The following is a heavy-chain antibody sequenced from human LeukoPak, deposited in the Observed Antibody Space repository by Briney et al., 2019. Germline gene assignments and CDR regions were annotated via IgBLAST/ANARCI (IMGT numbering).Heavy chain of an antibody. V-gene: IGHV3-43D*03. CDR1: GFTFDDYA. D-gene: IGHD6-19*01. J-gene: IGHJ4*02. Sequence: AGGSLRLSCAASGFTFDDYAMHWVRQAPGKGLEWVSLISWDGGSTYYADSVKGRFTISRDNSKNSLYLQMNSLRAEDTALYYCAKDINSSGQYSLWYWGQGTLVTVSS. CDR2: ISWDGGST. CDR3: AKDINSSGQYSLWY.